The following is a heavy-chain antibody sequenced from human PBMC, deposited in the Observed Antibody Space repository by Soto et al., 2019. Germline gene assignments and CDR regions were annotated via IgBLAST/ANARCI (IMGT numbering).Heavy chain of an antibody. D-gene: IGHD3-9*01. CDR3: ARDGSYYDVLTEHYFDV. V-gene: IGHV3-30*04. CDR2: ISDDGINK. Sequence: QVQLVESGGGVVQPGRSLRLSCAASGFTFSSYAMHWVRQAPGKGLEWVAVISDDGINKDYADSVKGRFTSSRDKSKSTLDLQMDSLRPEDTAVYYCARDGSYYDVLTEHYFDVWGQGTLVSVSA. CDR1: GFTFSSYA. J-gene: IGHJ4*02.